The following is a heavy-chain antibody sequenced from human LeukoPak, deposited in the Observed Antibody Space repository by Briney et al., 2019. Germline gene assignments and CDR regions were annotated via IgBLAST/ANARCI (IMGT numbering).Heavy chain of an antibody. V-gene: IGHV7-4-1*02. CDR3: ARDLDAYYYGSGTDGEYFDY. Sequence: ASVKVSCKASGYTFTSYAMNWVRQAPGQGLEWMGWINTNTGNPTYAQGFTGRFVFSLDTSVSTAYLQISSLKAEDTAVYYCARDLDAYYYGSGTDGEYFDYWGQGTLVTVSS. D-gene: IGHD3-10*01. CDR1: GYTFTSYA. J-gene: IGHJ4*02. CDR2: INTNTGNP.